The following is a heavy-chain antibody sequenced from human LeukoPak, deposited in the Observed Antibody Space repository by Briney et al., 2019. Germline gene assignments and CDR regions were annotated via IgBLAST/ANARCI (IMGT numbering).Heavy chain of an antibody. Sequence: GGSLRLSCAASGFTFSSYAMHWVRQAPGKGLEWVAVISYDGSNKYYADSVKGRFTISRDNSKNTLYLQMNSLRAEDTAVYYCARDPSPMVRGVSYFGYWGQGTLVTVSS. CDR2: ISYDGSNK. D-gene: IGHD3-10*01. J-gene: IGHJ4*02. CDR1: GFTFSSYA. CDR3: ARDPSPMVRGVSYFGY. V-gene: IGHV3-30-3*01.